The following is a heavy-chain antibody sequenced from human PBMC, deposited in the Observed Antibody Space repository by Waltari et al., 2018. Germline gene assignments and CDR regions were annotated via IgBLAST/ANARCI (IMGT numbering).Heavy chain of an antibody. V-gene: IGHV1-69*02. CDR1: GGTFSSYT. CDR2: IIPILGIA. D-gene: IGHD6-19*01. Sequence: QVQLVQSGAEVKKPGSSVKVSCKASGGTFSSYTISWVRQAPGQGLEWMGRIIPILGIANYAQKFQGRVTITADKSTSTAYMELSSLRSEDTAVYYCARVVAVAGRVSAALDYWGQGTLVTVSS. J-gene: IGHJ4*02. CDR3: ARVVAVAGRVSAALDY.